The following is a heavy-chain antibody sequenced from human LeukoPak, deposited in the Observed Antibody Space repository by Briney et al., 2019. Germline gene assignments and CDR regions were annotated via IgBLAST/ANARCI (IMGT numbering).Heavy chain of an antibody. J-gene: IGHJ5*02. CDR3: ARHGSGYSYGWTIWFDP. D-gene: IGHD5-18*01. CDR2: IYYSGST. V-gene: IGHV4-4*02. CDR1: GGSISSSNW. Sequence: SGTLSLTCAVSGGSISSSNWWSWVRQPPGKGLEWIGSIYYSGSTYYNPSLKSRVTISVDTSKNQFSLKLSSVTAADTAVYYCARHGSGYSYGWTIWFDPWGQGTLVTVSS.